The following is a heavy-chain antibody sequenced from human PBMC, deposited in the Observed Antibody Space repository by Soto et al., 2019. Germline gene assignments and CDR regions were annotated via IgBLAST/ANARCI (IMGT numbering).Heavy chain of an antibody. J-gene: IGHJ4*02. CDR3: VKDRELVEVTPEYYFDY. V-gene: IGHV3-64D*06. Sequence: GGSLRLSGSVPGFTFRSYAMHWVGQAPGKGLEYVSAITSNGGSTYYADSVKGRFTISRDNSKNTLYLQMSSLRAEDTAVYYCVKDRELVEVTPEYYFDYWGQGTLVPVSS. D-gene: IGHD2-21*02. CDR1: GFTFRSYA. CDR2: ITSNGGST.